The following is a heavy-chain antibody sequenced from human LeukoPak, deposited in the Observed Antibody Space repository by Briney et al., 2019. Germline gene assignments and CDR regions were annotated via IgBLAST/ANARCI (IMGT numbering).Heavy chain of an antibody. Sequence: WETLFLTCAVYGGSFSGYYWSWIRQPPGKGLEWIGEINHSGSTNYNPSLKSRVTISVDTSKNQFSLKLSSVTAADTAVYYCARAPRRITMIVVVTPYYSGMEVWGQGTTVTVSP. D-gene: IGHD3-22*01. CDR3: ARAPRRITMIVVVTPYYSGMEV. V-gene: IGHV4-34*01. J-gene: IGHJ6*01. CDR1: GGSFSGYY. CDR2: INHSGST.